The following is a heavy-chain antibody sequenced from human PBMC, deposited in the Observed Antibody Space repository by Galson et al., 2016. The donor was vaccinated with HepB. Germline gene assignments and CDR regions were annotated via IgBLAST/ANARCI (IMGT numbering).Heavy chain of an antibody. Sequence: LRLSCSASGFTFSEFYMTWIRQAPGKGLEWLSYISGSSRSYTDYADSVKGRFTISRDNAKDSLYLHMISLRAEDTAVYYCARTRSITIFDGMDVWGQGTTVTVSS. CDR1: GFTFSEFY. D-gene: IGHD3-3*01. CDR2: ISGSSRSYT. J-gene: IGHJ6*02. V-gene: IGHV3-11*06. CDR3: ARTRSITIFDGMDV.